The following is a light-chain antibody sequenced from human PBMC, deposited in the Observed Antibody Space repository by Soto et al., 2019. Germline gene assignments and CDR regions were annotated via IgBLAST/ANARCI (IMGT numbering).Light chain of an antibody. J-gene: IGKJ3*01. Sequence: AIRMTQSPSSLSASTGDRVTITCRASQGISSYLAWYQQKPGKAPKLLIYAASTLQSGVPSRFSGSGSGTDFTLTISCLQSEYFATYYCQQYYSSPFTFGPGTKVDIK. CDR1: QGISSY. CDR3: QQYYSSPFT. V-gene: IGKV1-8*01. CDR2: AAS.